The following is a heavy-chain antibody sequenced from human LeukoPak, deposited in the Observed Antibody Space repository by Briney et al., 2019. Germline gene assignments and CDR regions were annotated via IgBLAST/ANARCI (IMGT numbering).Heavy chain of an antibody. J-gene: IGHJ4*02. CDR2: INHSGNT. Sequence: PETLSLTCAVYGGSFNDYYWSWIRQPPGKGLEWIGEINHSGNTNYNPSLKSRVTISVDTSKNQFSLKLSSVTAADTAVYYCATYDYGDDRPLEYFDYWGQGTLVTASS. D-gene: IGHD4-17*01. CDR1: GGSFNDYY. V-gene: IGHV4-34*01. CDR3: ATYDYGDDRPLEYFDY.